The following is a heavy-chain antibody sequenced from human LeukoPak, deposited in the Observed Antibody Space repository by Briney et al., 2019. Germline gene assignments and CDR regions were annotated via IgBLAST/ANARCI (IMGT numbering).Heavy chain of an antibody. J-gene: IGHJ4*02. CDR2: IKQDGSEK. CDR1: GFTFSSYA. D-gene: IGHD1-26*01. CDR3: ARDRKRPGRGPGELPYLYYFDY. Sequence: GGSLRLSCAASGFTFSSYAMSWVRQAPGKGLEWVANIKQDGSEKYYVDSVKGRFTISRDNAKNSLYLQMNSLRAEDTAVYYCARDRKRPGRGPGELPYLYYFDYWGQGTLVTVSS. V-gene: IGHV3-7*03.